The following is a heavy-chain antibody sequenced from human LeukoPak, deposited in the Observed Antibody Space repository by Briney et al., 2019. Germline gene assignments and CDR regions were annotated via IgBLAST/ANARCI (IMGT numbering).Heavy chain of an antibody. D-gene: IGHD3-22*01. CDR3: ARVKSYYYDTSDKDAFDI. Sequence: ASVKASCKASGYTFTSHFMHWVRQAPGQGLEWMGIINPRGGSTSYTQKFQGRVTMTRDTSTSIVYMELSSLRSEDTTVYYCARVKSYYYDTSDKDAFDIWGQGTMVTVSS. CDR2: INPRGGST. J-gene: IGHJ3*02. V-gene: IGHV1-46*01. CDR1: GYTFTSHF.